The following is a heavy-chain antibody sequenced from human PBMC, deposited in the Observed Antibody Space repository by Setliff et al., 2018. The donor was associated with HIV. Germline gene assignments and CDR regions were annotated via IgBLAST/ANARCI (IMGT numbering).Heavy chain of an antibody. D-gene: IGHD3-3*01. CDR3: AREIRNYDFWSGYWEDHYFDS. CDR2: VNPNRGNT. V-gene: IGHV1-8*03. Sequence: ASVKVSCKASGYIFMNNDISWVRQAPGQGLEWVGWVNPNRGNTGFAQKFQGRVTITRDTSASTAYMELSSLRSEDTAVYYCAREIRNYDFWSGYWEDHYFDSWGQGTLVTVSS. J-gene: IGHJ4*02. CDR1: GYIFMNND.